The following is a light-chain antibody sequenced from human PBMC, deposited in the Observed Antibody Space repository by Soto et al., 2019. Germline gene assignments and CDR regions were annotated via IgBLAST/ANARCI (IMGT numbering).Light chain of an antibody. J-gene: IGLJ3*02. CDR1: SSDIGSHNF. CDR3: SSYTSTYIWV. CDR2: GVS. Sequence: QSALTQPASVSGSPGQSITISCTGTSSDIGSHNFVSWHQQHPGKAPKFIIYGVSNRPSGVSNRFSGSKSGNTASLTISGLQAGDEADYYCSSYTSTYIWVFGGGTKVTVL. V-gene: IGLV2-14*01.